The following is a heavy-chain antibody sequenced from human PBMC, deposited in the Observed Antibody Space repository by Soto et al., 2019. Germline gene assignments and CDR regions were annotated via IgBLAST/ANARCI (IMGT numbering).Heavy chain of an antibody. J-gene: IGHJ3*02. D-gene: IGHD6-13*01. Sequence: QVQLVQSGAEVKKLGSSVKVSCKASGGTFSTYTIIWVRQAPGQGLEWMGRILPMLDITNSAQRFQGGVTINADKSTSTAYLELSSLRSEDTAVYYCTLGSWSAETFDIWGRGTMVTVSS. CDR3: TLGSWSAETFDI. CDR2: ILPMLDIT. CDR1: GGTFSTYT. V-gene: IGHV1-69*02.